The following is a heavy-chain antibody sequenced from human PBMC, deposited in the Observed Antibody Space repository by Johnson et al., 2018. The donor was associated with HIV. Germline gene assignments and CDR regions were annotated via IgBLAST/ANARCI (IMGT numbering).Heavy chain of an antibody. D-gene: IGHD1-26*01. CDR3: AIIPPGGAGKGADAFDI. J-gene: IGHJ3*02. CDR2: ISYDGSNK. V-gene: IGHV3-30-3*01. Sequence: QVQLVESGGGLVQPGGSLRLSCAASGFTVSSNEMSWVRQAPGKGLEWVAVISYDGSNKYYADSVKGRFTISRDNSKNTLYLQMNSLRAEDTAVYYCAIIPPGGAGKGADAFDIWGQGTMVTVSS. CDR1: GFTVSSNE.